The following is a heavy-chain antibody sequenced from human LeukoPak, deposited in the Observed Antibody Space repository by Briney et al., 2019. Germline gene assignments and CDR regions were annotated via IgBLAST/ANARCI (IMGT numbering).Heavy chain of an antibody. V-gene: IGHV1-69*05. CDR2: IIPIFGTA. CDR3: ARAWDYYDSSGQGWFDP. J-gene: IGHJ5*02. D-gene: IGHD3-22*01. Sequence: GASVKVSCKASGGTFSSYAISWARQAPGQGLEWMGRIIPIFGTANYAQKFQGRVTITTDESTSTAYMELSSLRSEDTAVYYCARAWDYYDSSGQGWFDPWGQGTLVTVSS. CDR1: GGTFSSYA.